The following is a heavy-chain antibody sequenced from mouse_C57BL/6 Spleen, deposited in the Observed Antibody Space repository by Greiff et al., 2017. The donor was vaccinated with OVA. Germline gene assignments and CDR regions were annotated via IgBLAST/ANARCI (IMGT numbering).Heavy chain of an antibody. V-gene: IGHV1-81*01. CDR1: GYTFTSYG. CDR2: IYPRSGNT. Sequence: QVQLQQSGAELARPGASVKLSCKASGYTFTSYGISWVKQRTGQGLEWIGEIYPRSGNTYHNEKFKGKATLTADKSSSTAYMELRSLTSEDSAVYFCARGSGHWGQGTTLTVSS. J-gene: IGHJ2*01. CDR3: ARGSGH. D-gene: IGHD3-2*02.